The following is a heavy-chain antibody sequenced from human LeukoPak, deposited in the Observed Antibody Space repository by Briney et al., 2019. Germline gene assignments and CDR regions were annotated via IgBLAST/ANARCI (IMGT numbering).Heavy chain of an antibody. D-gene: IGHD4-17*01. Sequence: ASVKVSCKASGYTFTSYGISWVRQAPGQGLEWMGWISAYNGNTNYAQKLQGRVTMTTDTSTSTAYMELRSLRSDDTAVYYCARDPGDDCGDYVLWYYYGMDVWGQGTTVTVSS. CDR3: ARDPGDDCGDYVLWYYYGMDV. V-gene: IGHV1-18*01. CDR1: GYTFTSYG. J-gene: IGHJ6*02. CDR2: ISAYNGNT.